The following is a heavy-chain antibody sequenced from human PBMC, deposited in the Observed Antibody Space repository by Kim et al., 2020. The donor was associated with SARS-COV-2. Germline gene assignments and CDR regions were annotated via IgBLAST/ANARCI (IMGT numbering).Heavy chain of an antibody. V-gene: IGHV1-46*01. D-gene: IGHD5-12*01. CDR3: AREGRDGYRDSFDI. Sequence: AQKCQGRVTMTRDTSTSTVYMELSSLRSEDTAVYYCAREGRDGYRDSFDIWGQGTMVTVSS. J-gene: IGHJ3*02.